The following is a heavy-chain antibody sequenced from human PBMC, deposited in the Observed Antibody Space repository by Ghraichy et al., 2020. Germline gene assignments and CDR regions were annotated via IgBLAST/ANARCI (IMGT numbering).Heavy chain of an antibody. V-gene: IGHV3-23*01. CDR2: ISAGGTTT. Sequence: GESLNISCAASGFSFSNYVLTWVRQAPGKGLEWVSTISAGGTTTYYADSVKGRFTISRDNSQNTLYLQMNSLRVEDTAVYYCAKAWGNCSGGTCPSYNWFDPWGQGTLVTVSS. D-gene: IGHD2-15*01. CDR3: AKAWGNCSGGTCPSYNWFDP. CDR1: GFSFSNYV. J-gene: IGHJ5*02.